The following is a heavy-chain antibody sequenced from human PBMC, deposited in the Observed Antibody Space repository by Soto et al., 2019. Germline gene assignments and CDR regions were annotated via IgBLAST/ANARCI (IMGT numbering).Heavy chain of an antibody. CDR1: GYTFTSYG. D-gene: IGHD2-2*01. CDR3: ARDGCSSTSCYVWAQLDYYYYYMDV. V-gene: IGHV1-18*01. J-gene: IGHJ6*03. CDR2: ISSYNGNT. Sequence: QVQLVQSGAEVKKPGASVKVSCKASGYTFTSYGISWVRQAPGQGLEWMGWISSYNGNTNYAQKLQGRVTMTTDTSTSTAYMELRSLRSDDTAVYYCARDGCSSTSCYVWAQLDYYYYYMDVWGKGTTVTVSS.